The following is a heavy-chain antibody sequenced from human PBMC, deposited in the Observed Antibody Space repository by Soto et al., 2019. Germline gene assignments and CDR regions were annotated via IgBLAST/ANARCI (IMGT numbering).Heavy chain of an antibody. Sequence: EVQLVESGGGLVQPGGSLRLSCAASGLSVSSIYMNWVRQAPGKGLEWVSVIYSDESTYYADSVKGRFTISRDDSKNTLYLQMNSLRAEDTAVYYCARRLYYYDSRASKPLYYFDFWGQGTLVTVSS. J-gene: IGHJ4*02. CDR2: IYSDEST. V-gene: IGHV3-66*01. CDR1: GLSVSSIY. D-gene: IGHD3-22*01. CDR3: ARRLYYYDSRASKPLYYFDF.